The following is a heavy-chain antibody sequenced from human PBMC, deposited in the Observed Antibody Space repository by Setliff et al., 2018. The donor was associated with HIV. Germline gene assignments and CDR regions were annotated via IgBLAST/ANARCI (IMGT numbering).Heavy chain of an antibody. CDR1: GGSISSSSYY. D-gene: IGHD1-26*01. J-gene: IGHJ4*02. V-gene: IGHV4-39*07. CDR3: ARDRGSGSRFDF. CDR2: IYHSGDT. Sequence: PSETLSLTCTVSGGSISSSSYYWGWIRQPPGKGLEWIGEIYHSGDTNYNPSLKSRVTMSVDTSKNQFSLKLSSVTAADTAVYYCARDRGSGSRFDFWGQGTLVTVSS.